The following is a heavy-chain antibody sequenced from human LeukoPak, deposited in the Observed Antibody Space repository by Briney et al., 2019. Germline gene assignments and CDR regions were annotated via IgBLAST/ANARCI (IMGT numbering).Heavy chain of an antibody. D-gene: IGHD3-10*01. CDR1: GFTFSTYA. CDR2: ISGSGGST. CDR3: AKDPTRTYGSGSRDAFDI. Sequence: GGSLRLSCAASGFTFSTYAMSWVRQAPGKGLEWVSAISGSGGSTYYADSVKGRFTISRDNSKNTLYLQMNSLRAEDTAVYYCAKDPTRTYGSGSRDAFDIWGQGTMVTVSS. V-gene: IGHV3-23*01. J-gene: IGHJ3*02.